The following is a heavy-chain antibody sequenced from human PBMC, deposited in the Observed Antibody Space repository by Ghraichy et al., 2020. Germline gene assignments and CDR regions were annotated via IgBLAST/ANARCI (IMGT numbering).Heavy chain of an antibody. CDR2: ISAYNGNT. CDR1: GYTFTSYG. J-gene: IGHJ4*02. Sequence: ASVKVSCKASGYTFTSYGISWVRQAPGQGLEWMGWISAYNGNTNYAQKLQGRVTMTTDTSTSTAYMELRSLRSDDTAVYYCARDLMYDILTGYSLPDHFDYWGQGTLVTVSS. CDR3: ARDLMYDILTGYSLPDHFDY. V-gene: IGHV1-18*01. D-gene: IGHD3-9*01.